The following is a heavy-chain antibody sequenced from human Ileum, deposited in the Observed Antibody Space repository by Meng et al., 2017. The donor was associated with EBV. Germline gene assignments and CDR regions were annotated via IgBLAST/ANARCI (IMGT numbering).Heavy chain of an antibody. CDR1: GFSLSTSEVG. D-gene: IGHD2-2*01. CDR2: IYWDDDK. CDR3: ALFTRSWFDP. V-gene: IGHV2-5*02. Sequence: QITLKESGPPLVKPTXSPTLTCTFSGFSLSTSEVGVGWIRQPTGKALEWLAVIYWDDDKRYSPSLKSRLTITKDTSKNQVVLTLTNMDPVDTATYYCALFTRSWFDPWGQGTLVTVS. J-gene: IGHJ5*02.